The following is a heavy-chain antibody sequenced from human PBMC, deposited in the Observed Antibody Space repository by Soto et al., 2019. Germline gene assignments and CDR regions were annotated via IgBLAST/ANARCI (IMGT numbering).Heavy chain of an antibody. J-gene: IGHJ6*02. CDR1: GGSFSGYY. CDR3: ARRAFYYGMDV. CDR2: TNHSGST. Sequence: SETLSLTCAVYGGSFSGYYWSWIRQPPGKGLEWIGETNHSGSTNYNPSLKSRVTISVDTSKNQFSLKLSSVTAADTAVYYCARRAFYYGMDVWGQGTTVTVSS. V-gene: IGHV4-34*01.